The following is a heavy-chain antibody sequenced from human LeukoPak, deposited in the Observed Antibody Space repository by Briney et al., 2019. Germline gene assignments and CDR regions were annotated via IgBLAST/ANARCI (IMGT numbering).Heavy chain of an antibody. J-gene: IGHJ4*02. V-gene: IGHV1-18*01. CDR3: ARVSYGDYVWGHMN. CDR1: GYTFTSYG. D-gene: IGHD4-17*01. CDR2: ISAYNGNT. Sequence: ASVKVSCKASGYTFTSYGISWVRQAPGQGLEWMGWISAYNGNTNYAQKLQGRATMTTDTSTSTAYMELRSLRSDDTAVYYCARVSYGDYVWGHMNWGQGTLVTVSS.